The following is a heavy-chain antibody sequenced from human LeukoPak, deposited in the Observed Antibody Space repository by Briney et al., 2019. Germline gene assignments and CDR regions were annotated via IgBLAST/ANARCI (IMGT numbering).Heavy chain of an antibody. CDR1: GGSITTYY. CDR3: AREVNWSGSIGY. J-gene: IGHJ4*02. Sequence: PSETLSLTCTVSGGSITTYYWTWIRQTPDKGLQFIGSFYHTGSTNYNPSLESAVTISEDMSKNQISLELRSVTAADTAVYYCAREVNWSGSIGYWGQGTLVTVSS. D-gene: IGHD3-10*01. CDR2: FYHTGST. V-gene: IGHV4-59*12.